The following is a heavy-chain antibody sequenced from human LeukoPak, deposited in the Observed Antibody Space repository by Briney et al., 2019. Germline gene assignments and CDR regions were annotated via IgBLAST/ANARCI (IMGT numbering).Heavy chain of an antibody. CDR1: GFTFSSYA. J-gene: IGHJ4*02. CDR3: AKDLHRNIVVVVAATPFDY. D-gene: IGHD2-15*01. CDR2: ISGSGGST. Sequence: GGSPRLSCAASGFTFSSYAMSWVRQAPGKGLEWVSAISGSGGSTYYADSVKGRFTISRDNSKNTLYLQMNSLRAEDTAVYYCAKDLHRNIVVVVAATPFDYWGQGTLVTVSS. V-gene: IGHV3-23*01.